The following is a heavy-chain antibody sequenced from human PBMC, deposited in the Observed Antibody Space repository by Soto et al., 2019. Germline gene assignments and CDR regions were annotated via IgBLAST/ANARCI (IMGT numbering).Heavy chain of an antibody. CDR3: AKEVYCSGGSCPDY. V-gene: IGHV3-23*01. CDR1: GFGFTFSTSA. Sequence: GGSLRLSCAASGFGFTFSTSAMSWVRQAPGKGLEWVSTFRESGGTTHYANSVKGRFTISRDNTKNTLYLQMNSLRAEDTAVYYCAKEVYCSGGSCPDYWGQGTLVTVSS. D-gene: IGHD2-15*01. J-gene: IGHJ4*02. CDR2: FRESGGTT.